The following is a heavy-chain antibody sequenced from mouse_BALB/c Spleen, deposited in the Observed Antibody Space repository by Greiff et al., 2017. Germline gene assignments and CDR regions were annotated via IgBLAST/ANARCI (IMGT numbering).Heavy chain of an antibody. CDR2: ISSGGST. CDR1: GFTFSSYA. J-gene: IGHJ3*01. D-gene: IGHD1-1*01. V-gene: IGHV5-6-5*01. Sequence: EVKLMESGGGLVKPGGSLKLSCAASGFTFSSYAMSWVRQTPEKRLEWVASISSGGSTYYPDSVKGRFTISRDNARNILYLQMSSLRSEDTAMYYCAREGTTVVATEAYWGQGTLVTVSA. CDR3: AREGTTVVATEAY.